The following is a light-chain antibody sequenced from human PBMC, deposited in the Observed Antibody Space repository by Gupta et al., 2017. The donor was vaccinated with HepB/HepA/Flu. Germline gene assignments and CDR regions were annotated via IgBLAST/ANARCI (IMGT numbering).Light chain of an antibody. CDR1: SSNVGSNY. J-gene: IGLJ2*01. Sequence: SVLTLPPSASGTPGQRVTISCSGSSSNVGSNYVYWYQQLPGTAPKLLIYRSDQRPSGVPDRISGSKSGTSASLAISGLRSEDEADYYCTAWDDSLSGPLFGGGTKLTVL. V-gene: IGLV1-47*01. CDR2: RSD. CDR3: TAWDDSLSGPL.